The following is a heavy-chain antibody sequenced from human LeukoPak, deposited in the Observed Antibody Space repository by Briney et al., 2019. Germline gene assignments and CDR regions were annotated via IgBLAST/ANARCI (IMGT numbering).Heavy chain of an antibody. CDR2: ISGSGGST. J-gene: IGHJ4*02. V-gene: IGHV3-23*01. CDR1: GFTFSSYA. Sequence: SGGSLRLSCAASGFTFSSYAMSWVRQAPGKGLEWVSAISGSGGSTYYADSVKGRFTISRDNSKNTLYLQMNSLRAEDTAVYYCAKAPSGYYYTFDYWGQGTLATVSS. D-gene: IGHD3-22*01. CDR3: AKAPSGYYYTFDY.